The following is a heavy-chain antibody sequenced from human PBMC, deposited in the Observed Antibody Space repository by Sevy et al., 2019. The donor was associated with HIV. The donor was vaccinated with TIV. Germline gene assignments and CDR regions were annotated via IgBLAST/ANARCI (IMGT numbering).Heavy chain of an antibody. Sequence: GGSLRLSCVASGFTFSTYGMNWVRQAPGKGLEWVSSISSSSSYIYYADSVKGRFTISRDNAKNSLYLRMNSLRAEDTAVYYCARDLRNYDFWSGSTYMDVWGKGTTVTVSS. D-gene: IGHD3-3*01. CDR2: ISSSSSYI. CDR3: ARDLRNYDFWSGSTYMDV. V-gene: IGHV3-21*01. CDR1: GFTFSTYG. J-gene: IGHJ6*03.